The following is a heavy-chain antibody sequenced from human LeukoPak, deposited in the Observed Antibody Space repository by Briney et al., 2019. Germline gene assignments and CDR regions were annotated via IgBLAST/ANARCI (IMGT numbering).Heavy chain of an antibody. CDR2: ISGSGGST. CDR3: AKPSLPSN. J-gene: IGHJ4*02. V-gene: IGHV3-23*01. Sequence: SGGSLRLSCAASGFTFSDYYMSWVRQAPGKGLEWVSAISGSGGSTYYADSVKGRFTISRDSSKNTLYLQMNSLRAEDTAVYYCAKPSLPSNWGQGTLVTVSS. CDR1: GFTFSDYY.